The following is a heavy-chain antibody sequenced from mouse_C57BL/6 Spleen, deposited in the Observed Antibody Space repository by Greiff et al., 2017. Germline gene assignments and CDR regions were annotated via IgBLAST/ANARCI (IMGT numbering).Heavy chain of an antibody. Sequence: EVKLEESGGGLVQPGGSMKLSCVASGFTFSNYWMNWVRQSPEKGLEWVAQIRLKSDNYATHYAESVKGRFTISRDDSKSSVYLQMNNLRAEDTGIYYCTGGPPNWDEGYWGQGTTLTVSS. V-gene: IGHV6-3*01. J-gene: IGHJ2*01. CDR2: IRLKSDNYAT. CDR3: TGGPPNWDEGY. CDR1: GFTFSNYW. D-gene: IGHD4-1*02.